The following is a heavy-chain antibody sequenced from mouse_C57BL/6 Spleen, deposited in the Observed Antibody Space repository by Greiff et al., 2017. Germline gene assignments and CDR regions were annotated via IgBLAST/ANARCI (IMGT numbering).Heavy chain of an antibody. V-gene: IGHV5-17*01. CDR2: ISSGSSTI. D-gene: IGHD1-1*01. CDR1: GFTFSDYG. J-gene: IGHJ4*01. CDR3: AIGDYYGSSYDDYYAMDD. Sequence: EVKVVESGGGLVKPGGSPKLSCAASGFTFSDYGMHWVRQAPEKGLEWVAYISSGSSTIYYADTVKGRFTISRDNAKNTLFLQMTSRRSEDTAMYYCAIGDYYGSSYDDYYAMDDWGQGTSVTVSS.